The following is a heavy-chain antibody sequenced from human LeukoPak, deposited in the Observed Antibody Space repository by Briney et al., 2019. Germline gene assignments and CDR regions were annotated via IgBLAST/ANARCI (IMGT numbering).Heavy chain of an antibody. V-gene: IGHV4-34*01. Sequence: SETLSLTCAVYGGSFSGYYWSWIRQPPGKGLEWIGEINHSGSTNYNPSLKSRVTISVDTSKNQFSLKLSSVTAADTAVYYCARGRGSSGWNSKNAFDPWGQGTLVTVSS. CDR3: ARGRGSSGWNSKNAFDP. D-gene: IGHD6-19*01. J-gene: IGHJ5*02. CDR1: GGSFSGYY. CDR2: INHSGST.